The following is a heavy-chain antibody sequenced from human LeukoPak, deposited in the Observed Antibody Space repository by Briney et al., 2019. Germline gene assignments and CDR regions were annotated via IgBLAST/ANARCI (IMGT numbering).Heavy chain of an antibody. CDR1: GFTFSSSA. Sequence: GGSLRLSCAASGFTFSSSAMNWVRQAPGKGPEWVSTISCGGMNTYYADSVKGRFTISRDNSKNTLYLQMNSLRAEDTAVYYCASAIYGSGSYSYDRFDYWGQGTLVTVSS. D-gene: IGHD3-10*01. CDR3: ASAIYGSGSYSYDRFDY. CDR2: ISCGGMNT. J-gene: IGHJ4*02. V-gene: IGHV3-23*01.